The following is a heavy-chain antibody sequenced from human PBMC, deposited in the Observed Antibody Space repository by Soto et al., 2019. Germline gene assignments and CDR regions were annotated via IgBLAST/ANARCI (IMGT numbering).Heavy chain of an antibody. J-gene: IGHJ6*02. Sequence: EGQLLESGEGLVQPGGSLKLSCAASGFTFSNYAMSWVRQAPGKGLEWVSGIGGSGSNTYYADSVKGRFTISRDNSKNALFLQMNSLRAEDTADYYCARVVRYFDTPYGMDVWGQGTTVTVSS. CDR2: IGGSGSNT. D-gene: IGHD3-9*01. CDR3: ARVVRYFDTPYGMDV. V-gene: IGHV3-23*01. CDR1: GFTFSNYA.